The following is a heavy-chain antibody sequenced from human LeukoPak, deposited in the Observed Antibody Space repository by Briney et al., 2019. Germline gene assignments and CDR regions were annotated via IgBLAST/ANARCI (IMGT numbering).Heavy chain of an antibody. J-gene: IGHJ4*02. Sequence: GRFTISRDNAKNSLYLQMNSLRAEDTAVYYCARGPATFDYWGQGTLVTVSS. CDR3: ARGPATFDY. D-gene: IGHD2-2*01. V-gene: IGHV3-11*06.